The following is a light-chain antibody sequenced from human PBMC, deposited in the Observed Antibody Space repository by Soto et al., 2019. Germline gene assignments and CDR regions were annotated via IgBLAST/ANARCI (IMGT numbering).Light chain of an antibody. CDR3: NSYTSASFYV. V-gene: IGLV2-14*01. J-gene: IGLJ1*01. CDR1: TSDIAGYNY. CDR2: EVT. Sequence: QSVLAQPASVSGSPGQSITISCTGTTSDIAGYNYVSWYQQHPGKAPKLLIYEVTSRASGVSHRFSGSKSGNTASLTISGLQAEHEAEYYFNSYTSASFYVFGTGTKLTVL.